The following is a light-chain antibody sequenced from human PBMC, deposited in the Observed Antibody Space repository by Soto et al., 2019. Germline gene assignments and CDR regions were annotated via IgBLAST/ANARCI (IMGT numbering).Light chain of an antibody. CDR2: DAS. CDR3: QQRFTWPPFT. Sequence: EVVLTQSPATLSLSPGERATLFCRANESVNDYLAWYQQRPGQAPRLLIFDASNRAPGIPARFSASGARRDFTLTICSLEPEDFAVYYCQQRFTWPPFTFGPGTKVDF. CDR1: ESVNDY. J-gene: IGKJ3*01. V-gene: IGKV3-11*02.